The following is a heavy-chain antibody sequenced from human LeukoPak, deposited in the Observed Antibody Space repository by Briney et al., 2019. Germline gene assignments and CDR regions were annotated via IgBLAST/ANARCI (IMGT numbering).Heavy chain of an antibody. V-gene: IGHV4-34*01. CDR1: GGSFSGYY. CDR3: AREEYSSDWYGHYS. D-gene: IGHD6-13*01. J-gene: IGHJ4*02. Sequence: SETLSLTCAVYGGSFSGYYWSWIRQPPGKGLEWIGEINHSGSTNYNPSLKSRVTLSVDTSKNQFSLRLTSVTAADTAFYYCAREEYSSDWYGHYSWGQGTLVTVSS. CDR2: INHSGST.